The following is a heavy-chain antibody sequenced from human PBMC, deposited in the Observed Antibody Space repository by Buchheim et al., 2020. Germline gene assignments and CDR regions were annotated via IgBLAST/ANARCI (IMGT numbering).Heavy chain of an antibody. CDR1: GGSISSYY. CDR2: IYYSGST. V-gene: IGHV4-59*01. CDR3: ARIVYDSSGYNMLSSHWFDP. J-gene: IGHJ5*02. D-gene: IGHD3-22*01. Sequence: QVQLQESGPGLVKPSETLSLTCTVSGGSISSYYWSWIRQPPGKGLEWIGYIYYSGSTNYNPSLKSRVTISVDTSKNQFSLKLSSVTAADTAVYYCARIVYDSSGYNMLSSHWFDPWGQGTL.